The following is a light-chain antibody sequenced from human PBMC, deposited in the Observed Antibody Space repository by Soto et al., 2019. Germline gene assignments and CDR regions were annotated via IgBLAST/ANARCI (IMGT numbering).Light chain of an antibody. J-gene: IGKJ4*01. CDR3: QQRYNWPLT. V-gene: IGKV3-11*01. Sequence: EIVLTQSPGTLSLSPGERATLSCRASQSVNSYIAWYQQKAGQAPRLLIYDASNRATGIPARFSGSGSGTDFTLAISSLEPEDFAIYYCQQRYNWPLTFGGGTKVEIK. CDR1: QSVNSY. CDR2: DAS.